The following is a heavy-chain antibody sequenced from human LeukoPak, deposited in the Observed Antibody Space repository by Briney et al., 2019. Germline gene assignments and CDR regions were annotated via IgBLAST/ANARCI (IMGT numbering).Heavy chain of an antibody. CDR1: GFTFSSYS. D-gene: IGHD1-26*01. CDR2: ISTSSSYI. CDR3: ARSHSGSYYGGDDY. J-gene: IGHJ4*02. V-gene: IGHV3-21*04. Sequence: GGSLRLSCAASGFTFSSYSMNWVRQAPGEGLEWVSSISTSSSYIYYADSVKGRFTISRDNAKNSLYLRMNSLRADDTAVYYCARSHSGSYYGGDDYWGQGTLVTVSS.